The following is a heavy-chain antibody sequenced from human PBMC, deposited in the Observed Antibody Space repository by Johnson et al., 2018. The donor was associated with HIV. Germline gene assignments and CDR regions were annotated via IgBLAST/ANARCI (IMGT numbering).Heavy chain of an antibody. CDR3: AKESAFDI. CDR1: GFTFSSYG. Sequence: QMQLVESGGGVVQPGRSLRLSCAASGFTFSSYGMHWVRQAPGKGLEWVAVISYDGSNKYYADSVKGRFTISRDNSKNTLYLQMNSLRAEDTAVYYCAKESAFDIWGQGTMVIVSS. V-gene: IGHV3-30*18. CDR2: ISYDGSNK. J-gene: IGHJ3*02.